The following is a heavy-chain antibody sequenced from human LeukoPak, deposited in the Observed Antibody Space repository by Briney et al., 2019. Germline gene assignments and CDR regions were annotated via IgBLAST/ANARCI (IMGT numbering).Heavy chain of an antibody. D-gene: IGHD4-17*01. CDR2: ISGSGGST. CDR3: AKNYGDYVEYFDY. CDR1: GFTFSSYA. V-gene: IGHV3-23*01. Sequence: GGSLRLSCAASGFTFSSYAMSWVRQAPGKGLEWVSAISGSGGSTYCADSVKGRFTISRDNSKNTLYLQMNSLRAEDTAVYYCAKNYGDYVEYFDYWGQGTLVTVSS. J-gene: IGHJ4*02.